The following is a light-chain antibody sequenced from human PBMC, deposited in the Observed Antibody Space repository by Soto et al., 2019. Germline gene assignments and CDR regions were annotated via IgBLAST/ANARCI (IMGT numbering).Light chain of an antibody. CDR2: DVT. Sequence: QAVVTQEPSLTVSPGGTVTLTCGSSTGTVTSGHFPYWFQQKHGQAPRALIYDVTKKHSWTPARFSGSLLGDKAALTLSGVQPEDEAEYYCLLTYSDAVVFGGGTKLTVL. CDR1: TGTVTSGHF. CDR3: LLTYSDAVV. J-gene: IGLJ2*01. V-gene: IGLV7-46*01.